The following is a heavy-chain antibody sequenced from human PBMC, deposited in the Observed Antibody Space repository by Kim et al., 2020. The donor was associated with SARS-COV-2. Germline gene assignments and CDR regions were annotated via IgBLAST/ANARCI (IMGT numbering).Heavy chain of an antibody. D-gene: IGHD5-12*01. V-gene: IGHV3-21*01. Sequence: YADSVKGRFTIIRNNAKNSLYLQMNSLRAEATAVYYCASPRYYSGYAIDCWGQGTLVTVSS. J-gene: IGHJ4*02. CDR3: ASPRYYSGYAIDC.